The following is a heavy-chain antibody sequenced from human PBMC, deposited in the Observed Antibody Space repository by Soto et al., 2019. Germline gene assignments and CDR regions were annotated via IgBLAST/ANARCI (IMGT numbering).Heavy chain of an antibody. CDR1: GFTFSSYS. CDR3: ARAPHYDYVWGSYRSWWFDP. V-gene: IGHV3-21*01. J-gene: IGHJ5*02. Sequence: GGSLRLSCAASGFTFSSYSMNWVRQAPGKGLEWVSSISSSSSYIYYADSVKGRFTISRDNAKNSLYLQMNSLRAEDTAVYYCARAPHYDYVWGSYRSWWFDPWGQGTLVTVSS. CDR2: ISSSSSYI. D-gene: IGHD3-16*02.